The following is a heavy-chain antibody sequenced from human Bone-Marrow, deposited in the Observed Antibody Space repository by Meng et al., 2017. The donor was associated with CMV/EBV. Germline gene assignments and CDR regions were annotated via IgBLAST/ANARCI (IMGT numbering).Heavy chain of an antibody. Sequence: GGSLRLSCAASGFTFSNAWLSWVRQAPGKGLEWVGRIKSNTHGGTTDYAAPVKGRFTISRDDSKNTLYLQMNILKTEDTAVYYFTASPAPGIDYWGQGTLVTVSS. CDR3: TASPAPGIDY. J-gene: IGHJ4*02. V-gene: IGHV3-15*01. CDR1: GFTFSNAW. CDR2: IKSNTHGGTT.